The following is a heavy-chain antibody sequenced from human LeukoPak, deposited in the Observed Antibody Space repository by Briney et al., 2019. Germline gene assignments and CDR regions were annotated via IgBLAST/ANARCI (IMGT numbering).Heavy chain of an antibody. Sequence: ASVKVSCTASGYTFTSYYMHWVRQAPGQGLEWMGWISAYNGNTNYAQKLQGRVTMTTDTFTSTAYMELRSLRSDDTAVYYCARDHITIFGVVIIGAIDYWGQGTLVTVSS. CDR3: ARDHITIFGVVIIGAIDY. CDR2: ISAYNGNT. D-gene: IGHD3-3*01. J-gene: IGHJ4*02. CDR1: GYTFTSYY. V-gene: IGHV1-18*04.